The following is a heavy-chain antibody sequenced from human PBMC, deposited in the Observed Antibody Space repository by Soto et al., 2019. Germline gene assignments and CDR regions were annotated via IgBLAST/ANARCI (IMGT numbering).Heavy chain of an antibody. J-gene: IGHJ4*02. CDR1: GFTFDDYA. D-gene: IGHD2-15*01. CDR3: AKLCSGGSCYPFGFDY. Sequence: GGSLRLSCAASGFTFDDYAMHWVRQAPGKGLEWVSGISWNSGSIGYADSVKGRFTISRDNAKNSLYLQMNSLRAEDTALYYCAKLCSGGSCYPFGFDYWGQGTLVTVSS. CDR2: ISWNSGSI. V-gene: IGHV3-9*01.